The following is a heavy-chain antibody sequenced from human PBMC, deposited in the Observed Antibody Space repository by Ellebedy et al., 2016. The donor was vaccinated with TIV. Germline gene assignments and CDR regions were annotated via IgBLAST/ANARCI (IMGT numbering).Heavy chain of an antibody. J-gene: IGHJ4*02. CDR1: GYTFTSYY. Sequence: AASVKVSCKASGYTFTSYYMHWVRQAPGQGLEWMGIINPSGGSTSYAQKLQGRVTMTRDTSTSTVYMELSSLRSEDTAVYYCARDRGGVGDTNGFDYWGQGTLVTVSS. CDR3: ARDRGGVGDTNGFDY. V-gene: IGHV1-46*04. D-gene: IGHD1-26*01. CDR2: INPSGGST.